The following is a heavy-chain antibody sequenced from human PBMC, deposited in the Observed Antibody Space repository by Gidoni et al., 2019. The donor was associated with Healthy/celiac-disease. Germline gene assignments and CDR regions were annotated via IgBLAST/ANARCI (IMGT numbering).Heavy chain of an antibody. J-gene: IGHJ3*02. CDR3: ERRGSSLGAFDI. CDR2: LNQSGSP. Sequence: QPPLQQCVAAPSKPSQTRSLTSPVDGGSSSCYYWSWIRQPTGKGLEWIGELNQSGSPNYNPSIKSRVTISVDASKDQFSLKLSSVTAADTAVYYYERRGSSLGAFDIWGQGTMVTVSS. D-gene: IGHD6-13*01. CDR1: GGSSSCYY. V-gene: IGHV4-34*01.